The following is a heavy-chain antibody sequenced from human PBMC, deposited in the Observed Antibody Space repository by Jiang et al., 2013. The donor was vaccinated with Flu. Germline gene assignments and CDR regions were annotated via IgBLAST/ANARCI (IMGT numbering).Heavy chain of an antibody. CDR1: GGSISSSSYY. CDR2: IYYSGST. D-gene: IGHD3-9*01. Sequence: LLKPSETLSLTCTVSGGSISSSSYYWGWIRQPPGKGLEWIGSIYYSGSTYYNPSLKSRVTISVDTSKNQFSLKLSSVTAADTAVYYCARHLVSFLTGYGYWGQGTLVTVSS. J-gene: IGHJ4*02. V-gene: IGHV4-39*01. CDR3: ARHLVSFLTGYGY.